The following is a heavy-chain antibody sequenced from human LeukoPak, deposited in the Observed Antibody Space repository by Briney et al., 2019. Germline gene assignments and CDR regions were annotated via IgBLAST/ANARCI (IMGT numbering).Heavy chain of an antibody. V-gene: IGHV3-48*01. CDR2: ISTSNSTI. CDR1: GFTLITYS. Sequence: PGESLRHACAASGFTLITYSMESVPQAPGKGLERVSYISTSNSTIYYADSVKGRFTISRDHAKNSLYLQMHSLRAEDTAVYYCAKDGYSASWHDYWGQGTLVTVSS. J-gene: IGHJ4*02. D-gene: IGHD6-13*01. CDR3: AKDGYSASWHDY.